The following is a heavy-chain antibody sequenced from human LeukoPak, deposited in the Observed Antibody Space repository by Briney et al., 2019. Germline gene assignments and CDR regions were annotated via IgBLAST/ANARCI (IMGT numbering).Heavy chain of an antibody. J-gene: IGHJ5*02. CDR3: ARRLTQYDCFDP. Sequence: SQTLSLTCAISGDSVSGNSVTWNWIRQSPSRGLEWLGRTYYRSTWYNDYAVSVRGRITVNPDTSKNQFSLHLNSVIPEDTAVYYCARRLTQYDCFDPWGQGILVTVSS. CDR2: TYYRSTWYN. D-gene: IGHD2-2*01. CDR1: GDSVSGNSVT. V-gene: IGHV6-1*01.